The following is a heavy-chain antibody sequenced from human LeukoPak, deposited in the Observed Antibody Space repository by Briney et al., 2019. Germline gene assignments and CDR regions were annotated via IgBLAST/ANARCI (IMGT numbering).Heavy chain of an antibody. CDR3: ATGIAAVGGGYYFDY. D-gene: IGHD6-13*01. J-gene: IGHJ4*02. Sequence: GASVKVSCKVSGYTLTELSIHWVRQAPGKGLEWMGGFDPEDGETIYAQKFQGRVTMTEDTSTDTAYMELSSLRSEDTAVYYCATGIAAVGGGYYFDYWGQGSLVTVST. CDR1: GYTLTELS. CDR2: FDPEDGET. V-gene: IGHV1-24*01.